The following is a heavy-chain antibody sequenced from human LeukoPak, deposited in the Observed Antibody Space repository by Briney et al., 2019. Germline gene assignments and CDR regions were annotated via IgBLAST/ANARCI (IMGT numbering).Heavy chain of an antibody. D-gene: IGHD7-27*01. V-gene: IGHV4-59*08. CDR2: IYYSGST. CDR1: GGSISSYY. Sequence: SETLSLTCTVSGGSISSYYWSWLRQPPGKGLEWFGYIYYSGSTNYNPSLKSRVTISVDTSKNQFSLKLSSVTAADTALYYCARRNWGIGFDDAFDIWGQGTMVTVYS. J-gene: IGHJ3*02. CDR3: ARRNWGIGFDDAFDI.